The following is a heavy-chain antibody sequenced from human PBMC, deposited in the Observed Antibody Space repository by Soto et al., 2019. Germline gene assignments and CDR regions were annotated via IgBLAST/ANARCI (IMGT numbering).Heavy chain of an antibody. J-gene: IGHJ4*02. CDR3: ARHVASAAWSIFDS. D-gene: IGHD2-15*01. CDR2: IYPRDSQA. CDR1: GYIFTDYW. Sequence: GESLKISCKGSGYIFTDYWIGWVRQMPGKGLEWVGLIYPRDSQAIYSPSFRGQVTISVDMSINTAHLQWNSLQASDTAMYFCARHVASAAWSIFDSWGQGTPVTVSS. V-gene: IGHV5-51*01.